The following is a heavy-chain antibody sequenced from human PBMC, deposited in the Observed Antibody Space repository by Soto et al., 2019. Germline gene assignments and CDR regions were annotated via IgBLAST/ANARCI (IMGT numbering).Heavy chain of an antibody. D-gene: IGHD3-16*01. CDR2: IKSNLDGGTT. Sequence: QLVESGGGLVEPGGSLRLSCTASGLALTSDWLSWVRQVPGQGLEWLGLIKSNLDGGTTDYAAPLKGRIRISRDESRNTVYLQMDRLNSDDTAFDYCATARRQTNYGWSKTFEFWGQGTLVTVSS. CDR1: GLALTSDW. V-gene: IGHV3-15*07. CDR3: ATARRQTNYGWSKTFEF. J-gene: IGHJ4*02.